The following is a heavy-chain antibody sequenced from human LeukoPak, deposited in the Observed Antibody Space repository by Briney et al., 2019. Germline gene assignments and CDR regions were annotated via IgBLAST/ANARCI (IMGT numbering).Heavy chain of an antibody. CDR3: AKSIRAVSGYARDAFDI. D-gene: IGHD3-22*01. J-gene: IGHJ3*02. CDR2: ISWNSGSI. CDR1: GFTFDDYA. V-gene: IGHV3-9*01. Sequence: GGSLRLSRAASGFTFDDYAMHWVRQAPGKGLEWVSGISWNSGSIGYADSVKGRFTISRDNAKNSLYLQMNSLRAEDTALYYCAKSIRAVSGYARDAFDIWGQGTMVTVSS.